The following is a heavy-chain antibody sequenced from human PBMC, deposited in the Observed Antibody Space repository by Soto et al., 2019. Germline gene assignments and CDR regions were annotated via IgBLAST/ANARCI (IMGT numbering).Heavy chain of an antibody. V-gene: IGHV3-23*01. CDR1: GFIFSNYA. CDR2: CGGGGST. J-gene: IGHJ6*03. CDR3: AKFRGQYYHSYYMDV. Sequence: EVQLLESGGTLVQPGGSLRLSCAASGFIFSNYAMTWVRQAPGKGLQWVSYCGGGGSTYYADPVKGRFTCSRDNSKNTLFLQMNSLRAADTAVSYCAKFRGQYYHSYYMDVWGKGTTVTVSS.